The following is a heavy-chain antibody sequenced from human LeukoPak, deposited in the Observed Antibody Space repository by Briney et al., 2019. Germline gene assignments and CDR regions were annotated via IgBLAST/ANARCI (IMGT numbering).Heavy chain of an antibody. CDR2: INPNSGGT. V-gene: IGHV1-2*02. CDR1: GYTFTDYY. CDR3: ARDRSGDYVFDY. Sequence: PRASVKVSCKASGYTFTDYYMHWVRQAPGQGLEWMGWINPNSGGTNYAQKFQGRVTMTRDTSISTAYMELSRLRSDDTAVYYCARDRSGDYVFDYWGQGALVTVSS. D-gene: IGHD4-17*01. J-gene: IGHJ4*02.